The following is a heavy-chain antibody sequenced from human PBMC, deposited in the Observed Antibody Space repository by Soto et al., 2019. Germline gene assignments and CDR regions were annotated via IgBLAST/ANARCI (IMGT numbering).Heavy chain of an antibody. CDR2: INHSGST. Sequence: SKTLSLTCAVYGGSFSGYYWSWIRQPPGKGLEWIGEINHSGSTNYNPSLKSRVTISVDTSKNQFSLKLSSVTAADTAVYYCARGVVFRYYDIFTGYHMATYNWFDACCQGTLVTLSP. J-gene: IGHJ5*02. V-gene: IGHV4-34*01. D-gene: IGHD3-9*01. CDR1: GGSFSGYY. CDR3: ARGVVFRYYDIFTGYHMATYNWFDA.